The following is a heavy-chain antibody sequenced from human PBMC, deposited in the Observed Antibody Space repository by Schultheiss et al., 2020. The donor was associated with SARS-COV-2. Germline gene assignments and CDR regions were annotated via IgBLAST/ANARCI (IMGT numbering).Heavy chain of an antibody. Sequence: ESLKISCAASGFTFGSYNMHWVRQAPGKGLEFVASIRSSGRDIYYADSMQGRFTASRDNANNSLYLQMHSLRAEDTAVYYCVRDRSWWTPYNCFDLWGRGTLVTVSS. CDR3: VRDRSWWTPYNCFDL. CDR2: IRSSGRDI. V-gene: IGHV3-21*01. D-gene: IGHD2-15*01. J-gene: IGHJ5*02. CDR1: GFTFGSYN.